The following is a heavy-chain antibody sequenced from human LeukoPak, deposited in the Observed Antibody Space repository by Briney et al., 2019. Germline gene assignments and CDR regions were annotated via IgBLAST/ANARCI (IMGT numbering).Heavy chain of an antibody. V-gene: IGHV4-61*08. J-gene: IGHJ2*01. D-gene: IGHD4-23*01. Sequence: IPSETLSLTCTVSGGSISSGGYYWSWIRQHPGKGLEWIGYIYYSGSTNYNPSLKSRVTISVDTSKNQFSLKLSSVTAADTAVYYCASLPLRRHTVVTPAYWYFDLWGRGTLVTVSS. CDR2: IYYSGST. CDR1: GGSISSGGYY. CDR3: ASLPLRRHTVVTPAYWYFDL.